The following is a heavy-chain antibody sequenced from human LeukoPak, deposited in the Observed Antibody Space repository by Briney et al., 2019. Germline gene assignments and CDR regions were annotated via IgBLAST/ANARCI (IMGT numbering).Heavy chain of an antibody. CDR3: AKRGVVIRVILVGFHKEAYYFDS. Sequence: PGGSLRLSCAVSGLTLSNYGMTWVRQAPGKGLEWVAGLSGSGGSTNYADSVKGRFTISRDNAKNTLYLQMNSLRAEDTAVYFCAKRGVVIRVILVGFHKEAYYFDSWGQGTLVTVSS. CDR1: GLTLSNYG. V-gene: IGHV3-23*01. J-gene: IGHJ4*02. CDR2: LSGSGGST. D-gene: IGHD3-22*01.